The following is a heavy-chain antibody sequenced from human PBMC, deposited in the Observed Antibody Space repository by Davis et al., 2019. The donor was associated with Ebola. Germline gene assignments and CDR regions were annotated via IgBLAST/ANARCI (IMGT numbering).Heavy chain of an antibody. CDR3: ARDREGDRTFDI. V-gene: IGHV1-46*01. Sequence: ASVKVSCKTSGYRFTDNNIHWVRQAPGQGLEWMGIIHPRAAGLTTYAQKFQGRLTMTIDTSTTTVYMQLSSLRSEDTAVYYCARDREGDRTFDIWGQGTMVTVSS. J-gene: IGHJ3*02. CDR2: IHPRAAGLT. CDR1: GYRFTDNN. D-gene: IGHD2-21*02.